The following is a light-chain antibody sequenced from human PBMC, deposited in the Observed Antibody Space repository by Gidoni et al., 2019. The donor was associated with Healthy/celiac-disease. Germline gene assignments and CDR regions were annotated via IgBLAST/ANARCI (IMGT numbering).Light chain of an antibody. J-gene: IGLJ1*01. CDR1: SSDVGGYNY. Sequence: QSALTQPASVSGSPGQSLTISCTGTSSDVGGYNYVSWYQQHPGKAPKLMIYEVSNRPSGVSNRFSGSKSGNTASLTISGLQAEDEADYYCSSYTSSSTFYVFGTGTKVTXL. V-gene: IGLV2-14*01. CDR2: EVS. CDR3: SSYTSSSTFYV.